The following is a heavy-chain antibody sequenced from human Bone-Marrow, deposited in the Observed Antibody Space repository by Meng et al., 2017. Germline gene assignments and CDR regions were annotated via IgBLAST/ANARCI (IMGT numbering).Heavy chain of an antibody. V-gene: IGHV3-48*03. CDR3: ARDGPITMVRGVITA. CDR2: ISRSGGNT. Sequence: GESLKISCAASGFSFNEYEMNWVRQAPGKGLEWVSYISRSGGNTDYLDAVRGRFTISRDNAENSLYLQMNSLRAGDTAVYYCARDGPITMVRGVITAWGQGTLVTVSS. J-gene: IGHJ5*02. CDR1: GFSFNEYE. D-gene: IGHD3-10*01.